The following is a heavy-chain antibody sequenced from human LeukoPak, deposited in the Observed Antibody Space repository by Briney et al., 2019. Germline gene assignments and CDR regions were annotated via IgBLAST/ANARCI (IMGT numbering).Heavy chain of an antibody. Sequence: GGSLRLSCAASGFNFSTYWMHWVRQAPGKGLVWVSRITSDGSATSYADSVQGRFTISRDNAKNTLYLQMNSLRAEDTAVFYCAREGLGYYGSGTYNDRSIDYWGQGALVTVSS. CDR2: ITSDGSAT. V-gene: IGHV3-74*01. CDR1: GFNFSTYW. CDR3: AREGLGYYGSGTYNDRSIDY. J-gene: IGHJ4*02. D-gene: IGHD3-10*01.